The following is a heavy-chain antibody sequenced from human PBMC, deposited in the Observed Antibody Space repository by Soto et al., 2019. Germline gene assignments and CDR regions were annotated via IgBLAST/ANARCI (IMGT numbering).Heavy chain of an antibody. CDR2: IYYSGST. CDR1: GGSSSGYY. D-gene: IGHD2-15*01. CDR3: ARHRWWFDP. Sequence: PSDTLSLTCAVYGGSSSGYYWSWIRQPPGKGLEWIGYIYYSGSTNYNPSLKSRVTISVDTSKNQFSLKLSSVTAADTAVYYCARHRWWFDPWGQGTLVTV. J-gene: IGHJ5*02. V-gene: IGHV4-59*08.